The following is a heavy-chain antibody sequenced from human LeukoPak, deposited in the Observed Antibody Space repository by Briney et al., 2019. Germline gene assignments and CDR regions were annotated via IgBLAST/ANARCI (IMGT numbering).Heavy chain of an antibody. Sequence: GGSLRLSCAASGFTFSIYTMNWVRQAPGKGLEWVSSISSSNSYIYYADSVKGRFTISRDNAKNSLYLQMNTLRAEDTAVYYCAKNPNRGFDYWGQGTLVTVSS. CDR2: ISSSNSYI. CDR3: AKNPNRGFDY. D-gene: IGHD1-14*01. J-gene: IGHJ4*02. V-gene: IGHV3-21*04. CDR1: GFTFSIYT.